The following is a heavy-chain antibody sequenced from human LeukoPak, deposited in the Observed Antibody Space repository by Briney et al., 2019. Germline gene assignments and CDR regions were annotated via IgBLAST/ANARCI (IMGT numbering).Heavy chain of an antibody. CDR2: ISSSSSYI. V-gene: IGHV3-21*01. CDR3: ARDHYDRSGYLKAPHFDY. D-gene: IGHD3-22*01. Sequence: GGSLRLSCAASGFTFSSYSMNWVRQAPGKGLEWVSSISSSSSYIYYADSVKGRFTISRDNAKNSLYLQMNSLRAEDTAVYYCARDHYDRSGYLKAPHFDYWGQGTLVTVSS. J-gene: IGHJ4*02. CDR1: GFTFSSYS.